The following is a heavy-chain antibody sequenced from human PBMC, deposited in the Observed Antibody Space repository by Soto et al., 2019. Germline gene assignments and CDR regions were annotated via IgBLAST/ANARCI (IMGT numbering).Heavy chain of an antibody. D-gene: IGHD1-20*01. Sequence: EVQLVESGGVLVQPVGSLRLSCVAPGFTFDDYWMNWVRQAPGKGLEWVAIINKDGSERYYVESVKGRFTISRDNSKNSLFLQMNSLRAEDTALYCCARDGHNTNDVDHWGQGTLVTVSS. J-gene: IGHJ5*02. CDR1: GFTFDDYW. V-gene: IGHV3-7*01. CDR3: ARDGHNTNDVDH. CDR2: INKDGSER.